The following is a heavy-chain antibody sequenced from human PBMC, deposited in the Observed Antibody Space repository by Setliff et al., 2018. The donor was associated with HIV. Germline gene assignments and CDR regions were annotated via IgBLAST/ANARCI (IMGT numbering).Heavy chain of an antibody. D-gene: IGHD3-22*01. V-gene: IGHV4-61*01. CDR3: ARDSGYYDSSGISGDY. CDR2: IYSSGST. Sequence: PSETLSLTCTVSGDSVSSRSYYWGWIRQPPGKGLEWIGYIYSSGSTNYNPSLKSRVTISVDTSKNQLSLRQTSVTAADTGVYYCARDSGYYDSSGISGDYWGQGTLVTVSS. J-gene: IGHJ4*02. CDR1: GDSVSSRSYY.